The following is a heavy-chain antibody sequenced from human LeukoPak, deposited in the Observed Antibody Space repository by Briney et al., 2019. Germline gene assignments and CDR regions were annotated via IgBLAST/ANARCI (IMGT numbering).Heavy chain of an antibody. CDR3: ARQGADSSGYYYLSYFDY. Sequence: PSETLSLTCTVSGGSISSSSYYWGWIRQPPGKGLECVGTIYYSGSTYYNPSLKSRVTISVDTSKNQFSLKLSSVTAADTAVYYCARQGADSSGYYYLSYFDYWGQGTLVTVSS. CDR1: GGSISSSSYY. CDR2: IYYSGST. J-gene: IGHJ4*02. V-gene: IGHV4-39*01. D-gene: IGHD3-22*01.